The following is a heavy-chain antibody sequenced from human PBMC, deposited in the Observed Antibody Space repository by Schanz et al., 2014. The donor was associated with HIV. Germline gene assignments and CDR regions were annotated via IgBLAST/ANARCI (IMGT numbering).Heavy chain of an antibody. D-gene: IGHD2-15*01. Sequence: EVQLLESGGGLVQPGGSLRLSCAASGFTFSSYAMSWVRQAPGKGLEWVSGISWNSGSIGYADSVKGRFTISRDNAKNSLYLQMNSLRDEDTAVYYCARRSSDGGYYDNWGQGTLVTVSS. CDR1: GFTFSSYA. CDR2: ISWNSGSI. CDR3: ARRSSDGGYYDN. J-gene: IGHJ4*02. V-gene: IGHV3-9*01.